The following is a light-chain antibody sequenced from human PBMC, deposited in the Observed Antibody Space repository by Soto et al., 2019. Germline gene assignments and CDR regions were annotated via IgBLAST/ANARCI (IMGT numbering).Light chain of an antibody. CDR2: GAS. CDR1: QSVSSSY. J-gene: IGKJ2*01. V-gene: IGKV3-20*01. CDR3: QQYGSSPST. Sequence: EIVLTQSPGTLSLSPGERATLSCRASQSVSSSYLAWYQQKPGQAPRLLIYGASNRATGIPDRFSGSGSGTDFTLTISSLEPEDFAIYYCQQYGSSPSTFGQGTKLEIK.